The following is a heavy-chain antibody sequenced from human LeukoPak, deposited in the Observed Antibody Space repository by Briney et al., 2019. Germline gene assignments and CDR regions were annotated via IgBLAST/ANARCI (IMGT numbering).Heavy chain of an antibody. Sequence: ASVTVSFTSSGNIFTICYMHWVRQAPGQGLEWMGLINPSGDSTNYAQKFQGRVTVTRDTSTSTVYMERSSLRSEDTAVYYCASRGIAAHRGGFDPWGQGTLVTVSS. CDR3: ASRGIAAHRGGFDP. CDR2: INPSGDST. D-gene: IGHD6-13*01. J-gene: IGHJ5*02. CDR1: GNIFTICY. V-gene: IGHV1-46*01.